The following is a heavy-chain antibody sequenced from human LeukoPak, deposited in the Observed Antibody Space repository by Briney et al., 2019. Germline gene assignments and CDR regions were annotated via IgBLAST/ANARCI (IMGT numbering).Heavy chain of an antibody. CDR2: ISSRGSTI. Sequence: PGGSLRLSCAASGFTFSSYEMNWVRQAPGKGLEWVSYISSRGSTIYYADSVKGRFTISRDNAKNSLYLQMNSLRAEDTAVYYCARDRIGVGATPTGIVYWGQGTLVTVSS. J-gene: IGHJ4*02. CDR3: ARDRIGVGATPTGIVY. CDR1: GFTFSSYE. V-gene: IGHV3-48*03. D-gene: IGHD1-26*01.